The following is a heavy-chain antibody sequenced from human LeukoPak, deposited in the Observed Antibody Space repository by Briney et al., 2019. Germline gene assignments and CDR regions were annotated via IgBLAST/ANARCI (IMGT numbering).Heavy chain of an antibody. CDR2: IYSSGNT. Sequence: SETLSITCTVSRDSIRSFYWSWIRQPARKGLEWIGRIYSSGNTNYNPSLKSRLTMSVDTSKNHFSLNLTSVTAADSAVYYCARILEVGAPVWGQGTLVTASS. CDR3: ARILEVGAPV. D-gene: IGHD1-26*01. J-gene: IGHJ4*02. CDR1: RDSIRSFY. V-gene: IGHV4-4*07.